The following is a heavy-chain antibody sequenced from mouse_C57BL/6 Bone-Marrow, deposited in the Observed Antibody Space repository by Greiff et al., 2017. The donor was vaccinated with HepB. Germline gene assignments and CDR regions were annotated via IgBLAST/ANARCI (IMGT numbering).Heavy chain of an antibody. V-gene: IGHV1-81*01. J-gene: IGHJ2*01. CDR2: IYPRSGNT. D-gene: IGHD2-2*01. Sequence: VQLQQPGAELVRPGASVKLSCKASGYTFTSYGISWVKQSPGQGLEWIGEIYPRSGNTYYNEKFKGKATLTADKSSSTAYMELRSLTSEDSAVYFCARFGYYFDDWGQGTTLTVSS. CDR3: ARFGYYFDD. CDR1: GYTFTSYG.